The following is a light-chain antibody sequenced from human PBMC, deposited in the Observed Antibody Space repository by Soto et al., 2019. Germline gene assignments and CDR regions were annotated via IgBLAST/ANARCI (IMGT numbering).Light chain of an antibody. Sequence: IGLKQSPGTLSLSPWYRSTLSFWASQTVSGNLAWYQQKPGQAPRLLIYGASTRATGIPARFSGSGSGTEFTLTISRLEPEDFAVYYCQQYGGSPRTFGQGTKVDI. CDR3: QQYGGSPRT. CDR1: QTVSGN. V-gene: IGKV3-20*01. CDR2: GAS. J-gene: IGKJ1*01.